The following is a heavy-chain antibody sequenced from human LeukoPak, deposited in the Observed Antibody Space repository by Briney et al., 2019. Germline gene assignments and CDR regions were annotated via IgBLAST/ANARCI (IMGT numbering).Heavy chain of an antibody. V-gene: IGHV1-18*04. CDR3: ARGGSRVVTYGNFDY. D-gene: IGHD2-21*02. Sequence: ASVKVSCKASGYTFTSNYIHWVRQAPGQGLEWMGWISTYSGNTNYAQKLQGRITMTIETSTSTAYMELRSLRSDDTAVYYCARGGSRVVTYGNFDYWGQGTLVTVSS. CDR1: GYTFTSNY. J-gene: IGHJ4*02. CDR2: ISTYSGNT.